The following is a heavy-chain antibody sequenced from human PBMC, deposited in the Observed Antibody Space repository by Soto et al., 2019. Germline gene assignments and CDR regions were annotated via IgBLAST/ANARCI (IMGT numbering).Heavy chain of an antibody. CDR3: SRHLTYCGGDCYSLDY. J-gene: IGHJ4*02. D-gene: IGHD2-21*02. CDR2: IYYSAST. Sequence: SQTLSLTCTVSGGSISSYYWSWIRQPPGKGLEWIGYIYYSASTNYSPSLKSRVTISVDTSKNQFSLNLSSVTAADTAVYYCSRHLTYCGGDCYSLDYWGQGTLVTVS. CDR1: GGSISSYY. V-gene: IGHV4-59*08.